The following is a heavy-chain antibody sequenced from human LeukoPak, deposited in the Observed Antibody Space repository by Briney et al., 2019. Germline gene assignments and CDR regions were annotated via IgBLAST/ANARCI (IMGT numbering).Heavy chain of an antibody. CDR1: KFTFSEYG. Sequence: GGSLRLSCAASKFTFSEYGMNWVRQAPGKGLEWVSAISGSGGSTYYADSVKGRFTISRDNSKNTLYLQMNSLRAEDTAVYYCAKSSDYYGSGSPIDYWGQGTLVTVSS. D-gene: IGHD3-10*01. J-gene: IGHJ4*02. CDR3: AKSSDYYGSGSPIDY. V-gene: IGHV3-23*01. CDR2: ISGSGGST.